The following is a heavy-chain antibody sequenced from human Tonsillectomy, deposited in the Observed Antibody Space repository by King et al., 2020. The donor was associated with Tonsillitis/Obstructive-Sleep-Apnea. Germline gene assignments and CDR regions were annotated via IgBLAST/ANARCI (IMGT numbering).Heavy chain of an antibody. Sequence: VQLVESGGGLVKPGGSLRLSCAASGFTFSNAWMSWVRQAPGKGLEWVGRIKSKTDGGTTDYAAPVKGIFTISRDDSKNTLYLQMNSLKTEDTAVYYCATDHSRYCSSASCYLDYYYYMDVWGKGTTVTVSS. CDR3: ATDHSRYCSSASCYLDYYYYMDV. CDR2: IKSKTDGGTT. J-gene: IGHJ6*03. D-gene: IGHD2-2*01. V-gene: IGHV3-15*01. CDR1: GFTFSNAW.